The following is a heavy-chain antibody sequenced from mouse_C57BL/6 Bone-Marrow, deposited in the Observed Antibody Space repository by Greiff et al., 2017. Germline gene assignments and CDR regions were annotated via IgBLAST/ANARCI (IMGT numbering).Heavy chain of an antibody. CDR1: GFTFSSYG. J-gene: IGHJ3*01. CDR2: ISSGGSYT. CDR3: ARRNCAWFAY. D-gene: IGHD4-1*01. V-gene: IGHV5-6*01. Sequence: EVQVVESGGDLVKPGGSLKLSCAASGFTFSSYGMSWVRQTPDKRLEWVATISSGGSYTYYPDSVKGRFTISRDNAKNTLYLQMSSLKSEDTAMYYCARRNCAWFAYWGQGTLVTVSA.